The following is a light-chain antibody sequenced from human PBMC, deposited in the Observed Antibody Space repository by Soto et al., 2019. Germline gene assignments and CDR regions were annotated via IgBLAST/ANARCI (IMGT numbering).Light chain of an antibody. CDR2: GAS. J-gene: IGKJ3*01. V-gene: IGKV3-15*01. CDR3: QQYNNWLFT. Sequence: EIVMTQSPATLSVSPGERATLSCRASQSVSSNLAWYQQKPGQAPRLLIYGASTRATGIPARFSGSGSGTEFTVTISSLQSEDFAVYYCQQYNNWLFTFGPGTKVDIK. CDR1: QSVSSN.